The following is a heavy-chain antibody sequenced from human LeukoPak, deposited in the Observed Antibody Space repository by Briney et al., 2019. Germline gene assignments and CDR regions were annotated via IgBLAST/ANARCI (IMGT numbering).Heavy chain of an antibody. V-gene: IGHV4-34*01. J-gene: IGHJ4*02. CDR2: INHSGST. CDR1: GGSFSGYY. Sequence: SETLSLTCAVYGGSFSGYYWSWIRQPPGKGLEWIGEINHSGSTNYNPSLKSRVTISVDTSKNQFSLKLSSVTAADTAVYYCASQVVPAATQGSYFDCWGQGTLVTVSS. CDR3: ASQVVPAATQGSYFDC. D-gene: IGHD2-2*01.